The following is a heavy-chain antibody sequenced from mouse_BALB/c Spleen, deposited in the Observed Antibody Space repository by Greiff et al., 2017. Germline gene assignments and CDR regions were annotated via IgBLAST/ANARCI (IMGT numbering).Heavy chain of an antibody. CDR3: ARGDYYRAFDY. V-gene: IGHV3-2*02. CDR2: ISYSGST. J-gene: IGHJ2*01. Sequence: EVKLMESGPGLVKPSQSLSLTCTVTGYSITSDYAWNWIRQFPGNKLEWMGYISYSGSTSYNPSLKSRISITRDTSKNQFFLQLNSVTTEDTATYYCARGDYYRAFDYWGQGTTLTVSS. CDR1: GYSITSDYA. D-gene: IGHD1-1*01.